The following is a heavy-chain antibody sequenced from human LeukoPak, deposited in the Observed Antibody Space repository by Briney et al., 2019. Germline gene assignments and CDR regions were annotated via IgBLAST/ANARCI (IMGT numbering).Heavy chain of an antibody. CDR2: ISSSSSYI. CDR1: GFTVSSNY. D-gene: IGHD3-10*01. V-gene: IGHV3-21*01. J-gene: IGHJ6*03. Sequence: GGSLRLSCAASGFTVSSNYMSWVRQAPGKGLEWVSSISSSSSYIYYADSVKGRFTISRDNAKNSLYLQMNSLRAEDTAVYYCARKYGSGSYYYMDVWGKGTTVTVSS. CDR3: ARKYGSGSYYYMDV.